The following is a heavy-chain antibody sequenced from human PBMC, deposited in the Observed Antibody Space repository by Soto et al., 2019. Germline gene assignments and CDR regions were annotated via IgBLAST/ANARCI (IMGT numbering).Heavy chain of an antibody. CDR3: AKSGLEIRYGLVPLPVDY. CDR1: GFTFSSYG. D-gene: IGHD2-2*01. V-gene: IGHV3-30*18. CDR2: ISYDGSNK. Sequence: QVQLVESGGGVVQPGRSLRLSCAASGFTFSSYGMHWVRQAPGKGLEWVAVISYDGSNKYYADSEKGRFTISRDNSKNTLYLQMNSLRAEDTAVYYCAKSGLEIRYGLVPLPVDYWGQGTLVTVSS. J-gene: IGHJ4*02.